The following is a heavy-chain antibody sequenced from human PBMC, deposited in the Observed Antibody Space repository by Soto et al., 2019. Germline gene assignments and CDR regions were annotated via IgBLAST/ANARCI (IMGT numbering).Heavy chain of an antibody. CDR1: GFTFSSYA. V-gene: IGHV3-30*04. D-gene: IGHD3-22*01. J-gene: IGHJ4*02. Sequence: GSLRLSCAASGFTFSSYAMHWVRQAPGKGLEWVAVISYDGSNKYYADSVKGRFTISRDNSKNTLYLQMNSLRAEDTAVYYCSTYYYDSSGYTPLALDYWGQGTLVTVSS. CDR3: STYYYDSSGYTPLALDY. CDR2: ISYDGSNK.